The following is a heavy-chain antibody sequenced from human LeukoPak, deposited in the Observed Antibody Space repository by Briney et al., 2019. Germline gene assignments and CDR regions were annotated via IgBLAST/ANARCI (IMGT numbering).Heavy chain of an antibody. CDR1: GGSISSYY. J-gene: IGHJ4*02. D-gene: IGHD3-22*01. CDR2: IYYSGST. V-gene: IGHV4-59*01. Sequence: SETLSLTCTVSGGSISSYYWSWIRQPPGKGLEWIGYIYYSGSTNYNPSLKSRVTISVDTSKNQFSLKLSSVTAADTAVYYCARERPIYYYDSSGYFDYWGQGTLVTVSS. CDR3: ARERPIYYYDSSGYFDY.